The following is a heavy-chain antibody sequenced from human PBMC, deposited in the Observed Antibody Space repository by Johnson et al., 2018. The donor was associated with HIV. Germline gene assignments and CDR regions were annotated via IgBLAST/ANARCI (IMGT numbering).Heavy chain of an antibody. Sequence: VQVVESGGGVVQPGKSLRLSCVASGFTFSSYGMHWVRQAPGRGLEWVAVIWYDGTNKYYADSVKGRFTISRDNSKNTLFLQMNSLRDEDTAVYYCAKSAASAGGDDAFDIWGQGTMVTVSS. V-gene: IGHV3-33*06. CDR1: GFTFSSYG. J-gene: IGHJ3*02. D-gene: IGHD3-16*01. CDR3: AKSAASAGGDDAFDI. CDR2: IWYDGTNK.